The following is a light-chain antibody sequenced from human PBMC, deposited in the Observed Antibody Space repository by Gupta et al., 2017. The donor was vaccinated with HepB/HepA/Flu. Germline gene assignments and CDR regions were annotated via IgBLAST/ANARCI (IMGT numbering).Light chain of an antibody. J-gene: IGKJ2*01. CDR3: QREGSSLST. Sequence: EIVLTQSPGTLSLSPGERASLSCRASQSIRYNYLAWYQQKPGRAPRLLIYGASNRRTGVPDRFSGSGSGTXFTLTIXRLEPEDFAVYYCQREGSSLSTFGXGTKLEIK. CDR1: QSIRYNY. V-gene: IGKV3-20*01. CDR2: GAS.